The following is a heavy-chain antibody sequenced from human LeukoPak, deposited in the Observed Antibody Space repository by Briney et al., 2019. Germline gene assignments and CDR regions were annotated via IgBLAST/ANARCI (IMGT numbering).Heavy chain of an antibody. CDR3: GLYSSSWRSNDY. D-gene: IGHD6-13*01. Sequence: SVKVSCKASGGTFSSYAISWVRQAPGQGLEWMGGIIPIFGTANYAQKFQGRVTITADKSTSTAYMELSSLRSEDTAVYYCGLYSSSWRSNDYWGQGTLVTVSS. V-gene: IGHV1-69*06. CDR1: GGTFSSYA. J-gene: IGHJ4*02. CDR2: IIPIFGTA.